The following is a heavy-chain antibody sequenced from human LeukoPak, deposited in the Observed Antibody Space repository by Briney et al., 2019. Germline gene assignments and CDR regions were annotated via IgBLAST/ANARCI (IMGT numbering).Heavy chain of an antibody. V-gene: IGHV3-23*01. CDR1: GFTFSSYT. Sequence: GGSLRPSCAASGFTFSSYTMSWVRQAPGKGLAWVSGIDSSGTKTTYADSVKGRFTISRDNPRNTLYLQMNSLRAEDTAVYYCAKDETGFLNYFHYWGQGALVTVSS. CDR3: AKDETGFLNYFHY. CDR2: IDSSGTKT. J-gene: IGHJ4*02. D-gene: IGHD3-3*01.